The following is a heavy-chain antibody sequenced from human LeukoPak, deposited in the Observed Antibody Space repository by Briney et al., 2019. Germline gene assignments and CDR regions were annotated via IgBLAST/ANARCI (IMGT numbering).Heavy chain of an antibody. V-gene: IGHV3-15*07. Sequence: GGSLRLSCATSGFTFSNAWMNWVRQAPGKGLEWVGRIRSNSDGGTIDYAAPVKGRFTLLRDDSKTTLYLQMNSLQTEDTAVYYCATDFYDSTWGQGTLVTVST. CDR3: ATDFYDST. D-gene: IGHD3-22*01. J-gene: IGHJ5*02. CDR2: IRSNSDGGTI. CDR1: GFTFSNAW.